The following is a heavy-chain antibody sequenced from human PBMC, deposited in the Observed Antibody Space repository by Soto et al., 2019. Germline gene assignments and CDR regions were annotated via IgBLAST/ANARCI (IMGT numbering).Heavy chain of an antibody. CDR3: AARSAFRFYYYDMDV. V-gene: IGHV1-58*01. J-gene: IGHJ6*02. CDR2: IVAGSGDT. D-gene: IGHD3-3*01. CDR1: GLTFSSSA. Sequence: QMQLVQSGPEVKKPGTSVTLSCKASGLTFSSSAVQWVRQSRGQRLEWIGWIVAGSGDTKYAQRFHERVTFSRDMSTETAYMELSSLRSDDTGVYYCAARSAFRFYYYDMDVWGQGTTVTVSS.